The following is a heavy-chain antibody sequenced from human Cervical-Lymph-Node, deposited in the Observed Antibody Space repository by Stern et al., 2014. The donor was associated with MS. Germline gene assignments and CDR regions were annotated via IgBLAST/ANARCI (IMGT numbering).Heavy chain of an antibody. CDR3: ARDLSGYSSSWYSRAYNGMDV. J-gene: IGHJ6*02. Sequence: DQLVESGGGAVQPGRSLRLSCAASGFTFSSYGMPWVRQAPGKGLEWVAVIWDDGSNKYYADSVKGRFTISRDNSKNTLYLQMKSLRAEDTAVYYCARDLSGYSSSWYSRAYNGMDVWGQGTTVTVSS. D-gene: IGHD6-13*01. V-gene: IGHV3-33*01. CDR1: GFTFSSYG. CDR2: IWDDGSNK.